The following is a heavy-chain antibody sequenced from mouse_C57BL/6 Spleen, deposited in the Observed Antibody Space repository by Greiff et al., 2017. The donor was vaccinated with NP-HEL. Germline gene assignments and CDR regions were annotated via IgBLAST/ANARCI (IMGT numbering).Heavy chain of an antibody. J-gene: IGHJ2*01. CDR2: INPSSGYT. Sequence: QVQLKQSGAELARPGASVKMSCKASGYTFTSYTMHWVKQRPGQGLEWIGYINPSSGYTKYNQKFKDKATLTADKSSSTAYMQLSSLTSEDSAVYYCAGDSSGYFDYWGQGTTLTVSS. CDR1: GYTFTSYT. D-gene: IGHD3-2*02. CDR3: AGDSSGYFDY. V-gene: IGHV1-4*01.